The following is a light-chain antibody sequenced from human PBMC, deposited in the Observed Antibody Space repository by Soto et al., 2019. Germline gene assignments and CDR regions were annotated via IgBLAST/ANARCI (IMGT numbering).Light chain of an antibody. V-gene: IGLV2-18*02. Sequence: QSALTQPPSVSGSPGQSVTISCTGTSSDVGTSNRVSWYQQPPGTAPKVMIYEVSNRPSGVPDRFSGSKSGNTASLTIFGLQAEDEAYYYCSSHTGSSTWVFGAGTKLTVL. J-gene: IGLJ3*02. CDR3: SSHTGSSTWV. CDR1: SSDVGTSNR. CDR2: EVS.